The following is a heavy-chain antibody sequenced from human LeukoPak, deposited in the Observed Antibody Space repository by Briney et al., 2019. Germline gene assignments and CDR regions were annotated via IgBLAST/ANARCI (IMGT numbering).Heavy chain of an antibody. CDR2: IYPGDFDT. D-gene: IGHD1-26*01. Sequence: GESLKISCKGSSYSFSIYWICWVRQMPGKGLEWMGIIYPGDFDTRYSPSFQGQVTISVDKSISTAYLQWSSLKASDTAMYYCARRGARSYGMDVCGQGTTVTVSS. CDR3: ARRGARSYGMDV. J-gene: IGHJ6*02. V-gene: IGHV5-51*01. CDR1: SYSFSIYW.